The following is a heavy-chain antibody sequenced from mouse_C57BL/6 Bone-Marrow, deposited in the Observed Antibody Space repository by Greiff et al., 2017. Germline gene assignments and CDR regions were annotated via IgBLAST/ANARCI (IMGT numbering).Heavy chain of an antibody. CDR3: TRWGLRYYFDY. CDR2: IDPETGGT. CDR1: GYTFTDYE. Sequence: VKLMESGAELVRPGASVTLSCKASGYTFTDYEMHWVQQTPVHGLEWIGAIDPETGGTAYNQKFKGKAILTADKSSSTAYMELRSLTSEDSAVYYCTRWGLRYYFDYWGQGTTLTVSS. D-gene: IGHD1-1*01. V-gene: IGHV1-15*01. J-gene: IGHJ2*01.